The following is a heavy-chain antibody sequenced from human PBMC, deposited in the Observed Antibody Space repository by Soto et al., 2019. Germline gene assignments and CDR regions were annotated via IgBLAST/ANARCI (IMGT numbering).Heavy chain of an antibody. Sequence: SETLSLTCTVSGGSISSGGYYWSWIRQHPGKGLEWIGYIYYSGSTYYNPSLKSRVTISVDTSKNQFSLKLSSVTAADTAVYYCARFTRYCSGGSCYHPDSYYYYYGMDVWGQGTTVTVSS. D-gene: IGHD2-15*01. CDR1: GGSISSGGYY. J-gene: IGHJ6*02. CDR2: IYYSGST. V-gene: IGHV4-31*03. CDR3: ARFTRYCSGGSCYHPDSYYYYYGMDV.